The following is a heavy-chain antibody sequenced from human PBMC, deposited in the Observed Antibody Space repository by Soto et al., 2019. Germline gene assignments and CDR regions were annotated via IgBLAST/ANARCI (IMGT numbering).Heavy chain of an antibody. CDR2: IYYSGST. Sequence: QLQLQESGPGLVKPSETLSLTCTVSGGSISSSSYYWGWIRQPPGKGLEWIGSIYYSGSTYYNPSLKSRVTISVDTSKNQFSLKLSSVTAADTAVYYCARTSRRIAAAGTWGQGTLVTVSS. CDR3: ARTSRRIAAAGT. J-gene: IGHJ4*02. D-gene: IGHD6-13*01. V-gene: IGHV4-39*01. CDR1: GGSISSSSYY.